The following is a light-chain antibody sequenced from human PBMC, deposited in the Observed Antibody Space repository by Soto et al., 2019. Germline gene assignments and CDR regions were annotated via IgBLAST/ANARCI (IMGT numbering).Light chain of an antibody. CDR1: QSLVYSDGKAY. J-gene: IGKJ1*01. V-gene: IGKV2-30*01. CDR3: MEGTSWPWV. Sequence: DAVLTQSPLSLPVTLVQPAAISCRSSQSLVYSDGKAYLIWFQQRPGQSPRRLIYQLSNRDAGVGDRFTVSESGTDYTRTISRVEAGEVGVYYYMEGTSWPWVFGEGNKVEIK. CDR2: QLS.